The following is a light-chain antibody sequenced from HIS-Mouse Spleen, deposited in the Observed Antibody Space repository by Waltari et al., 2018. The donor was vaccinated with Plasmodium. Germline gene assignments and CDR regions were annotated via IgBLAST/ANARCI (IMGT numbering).Light chain of an antibody. CDR1: ALPKKY. Sequence: SYELTQPPSVSVSPGQTARINCAGAALPKKYASWYQQKSGQAPVLVIYEDSKRPSGIPERFSGSSSGTMATLTISGAQVEDEADYYCYSTDSSGNHRVFGGGTKLTVL. CDR3: YSTDSSGNHRV. V-gene: IGLV3-10*01. J-gene: IGLJ3*02. CDR2: EDS.